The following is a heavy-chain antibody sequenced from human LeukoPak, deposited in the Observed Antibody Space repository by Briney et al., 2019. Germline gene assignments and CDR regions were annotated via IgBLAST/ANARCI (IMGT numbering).Heavy chain of an antibody. CDR3: AHWNDVDFDY. V-gene: IGHV3-30*02. CDR1: GFTFSSYG. J-gene: IGHJ4*02. Sequence: PGGSLRLSCAASGFTFSSYGMHWVRQAPGKGLEWVAFIRYDGSNKYYADSVKGRFTISRDNAKNSLYLQMNSLRAEDTAVYYCAHWNDVDFDYWGQGTLVTVSS. CDR2: IRYDGSNK. D-gene: IGHD1-1*01.